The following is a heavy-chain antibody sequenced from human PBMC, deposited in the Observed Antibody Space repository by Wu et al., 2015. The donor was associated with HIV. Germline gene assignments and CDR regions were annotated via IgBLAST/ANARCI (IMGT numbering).Heavy chain of an antibody. Sequence: QVQLQQWGAGLLKPSETLSLTCAVHGGSFSGYHWSWIRQSPGKGLEWIGEVTHSGIPNYNPSLESRVTISLDTSKDRFSLKMSSVTAADTAVYYCARFQYHLLRRHDYLDVWGKGSAVIVSS. CDR3: ARFQYHLLRRHDYLDV. V-gene: IGHV4-34*01. CDR1: GGSFSGYH. J-gene: IGHJ6*03. D-gene: IGHD1-26*01. CDR2: VTHSGIP.